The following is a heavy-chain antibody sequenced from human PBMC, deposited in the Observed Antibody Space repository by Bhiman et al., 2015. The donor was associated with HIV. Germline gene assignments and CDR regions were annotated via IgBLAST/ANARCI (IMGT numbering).Heavy chain of an antibody. CDR1: GFTVSTYG. D-gene: IGHD6-13*01. J-gene: IGHJ3*02. Sequence: QVQLVESGGGVVQPGRSLRLSCAASGFTVSTYGMHWVRQAPGKGLEWVVSIWYDGSNKDYADSVKGRFTISRDNSKNTLYLQMNSLRAEDTAVYYCAKCIWGSSLIDAFDIWGQGTMVTVSS. V-gene: IGHV3-33*06. CDR2: IWYDGSNK. CDR3: AKCIWGSSLIDAFDI.